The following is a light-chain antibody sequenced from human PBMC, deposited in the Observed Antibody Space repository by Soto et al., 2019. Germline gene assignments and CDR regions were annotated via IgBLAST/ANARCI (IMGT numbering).Light chain of an antibody. CDR3: SSYTSSSTLVV. Sequence: QSALTQPASVSGSPGQSITISCTGTSSDVGGYNYVSWYQQHPGKVPKLMIYDVSNRPSGVSNRFSGSKSGNTASLTISGLQAEDEAYYYCSSYTSSSTLVVFGGGTKLTVL. CDR2: DVS. CDR1: SSDVGGYNY. V-gene: IGLV2-14*01. J-gene: IGLJ2*01.